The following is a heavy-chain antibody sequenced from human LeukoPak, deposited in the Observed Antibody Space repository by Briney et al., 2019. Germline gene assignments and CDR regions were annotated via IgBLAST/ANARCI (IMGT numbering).Heavy chain of an antibody. CDR1: GYTFTAYH. D-gene: IGHD3-22*01. J-gene: IGHJ4*02. V-gene: IGHV1-46*01. CDR2: INPNDGST. CDR3: ARGTQIDSSVYYAGHFDY. Sequence: ASVRGSCKASGYTFTAYHMHWVRHAPGQGLEWMGIINPNDGSTNYAQRFQGRVTMTRDRSTSTVYMELSSLRSGDTAVYYYARGTQIDSSVYYAGHFDYLGQGTLVTVSS.